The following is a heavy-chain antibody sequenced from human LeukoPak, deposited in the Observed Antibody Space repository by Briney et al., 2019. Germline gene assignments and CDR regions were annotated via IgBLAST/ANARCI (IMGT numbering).Heavy chain of an antibody. J-gene: IGHJ4*02. CDR3: ARGDSPTYYYDSSGYSAYDY. Sequence: SGGSLRLSCAASGFTFSSYSMNWVRQAPGKGLEWVSSISSSSSYIYYADSVKGRFTISRDNAKNSLYLQMNSLRAEDTAVYYCARGDSPTYYYDSSGYSAYDYWGQGTLVTVSS. CDR1: GFTFSSYS. V-gene: IGHV3-21*01. CDR2: ISSSSSYI. D-gene: IGHD3-22*01.